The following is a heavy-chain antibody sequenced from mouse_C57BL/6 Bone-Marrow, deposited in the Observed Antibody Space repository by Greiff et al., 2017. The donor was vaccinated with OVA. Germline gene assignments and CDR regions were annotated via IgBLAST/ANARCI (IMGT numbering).Heavy chain of an antibody. CDR1: GFTFSDFY. D-gene: IGHD2-5*01. CDR2: SRNKANDYTT. V-gene: IGHV7-1*01. J-gene: IGHJ4*01. CDR3: ARNAPYNSNQYSAMDY. Sequence: EVKLVESGGGLVQSGRSLRLSCATSGFTFSDFYMEWVRQAPGKGLEWIAASRNKANDYTTEYSASVKGRFIVSRDTSQSILYLQMNGLRADDTAMYYCARNAPYNSNQYSAMDYWGQGTSVTVSS.